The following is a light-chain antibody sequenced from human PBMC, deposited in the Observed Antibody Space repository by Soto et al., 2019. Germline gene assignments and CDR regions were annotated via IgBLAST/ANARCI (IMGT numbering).Light chain of an antibody. Sequence: QSALTQPPSASGSPGQSVTISCTGTSSDVGGYTYVSWYQQHPGKAPKLMIYEVSKRPSGVPDRFSGYKSGNTASLTVSGLQAEDEADYYCSSYAGSNNVLFGGGTKLTVL. CDR3: SSYAGSNNVL. CDR1: SSDVGGYTY. V-gene: IGLV2-8*01. CDR2: EVS. J-gene: IGLJ2*01.